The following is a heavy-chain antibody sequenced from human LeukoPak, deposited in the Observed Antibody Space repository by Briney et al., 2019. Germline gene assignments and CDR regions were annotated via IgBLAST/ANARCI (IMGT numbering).Heavy chain of an antibody. D-gene: IGHD1-1*01. CDR1: GYTFASYA. Sequence: ASVKVSCKASGYTFASYAMHWVRRAPGQRLEWMGWINAGNGDTKYSLKFQGRVTIARDTSASTAYMELSSLRSEDTAVYYCARDRGGTGDFDYWGQGTLVTVSS. CDR3: ARDRGGTGDFDY. V-gene: IGHV1-3*01. CDR2: INAGNGDT. J-gene: IGHJ4*02.